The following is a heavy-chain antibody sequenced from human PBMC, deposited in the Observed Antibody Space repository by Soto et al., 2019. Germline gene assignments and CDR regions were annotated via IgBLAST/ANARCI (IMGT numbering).Heavy chain of an antibody. CDR2: IYYSGST. V-gene: IGHV4-30-4*01. D-gene: IGHD2-15*01. CDR3: ARGGRESWYFDL. Sequence: QVQLQESGPGLVNPSQTLSLTCTVSGGSISSGDYYWSWIRQPPGKGLEWIGYIYYSGSTYYNPSLKSRVTISVDTAKNHFSLKLSSVTAADTAVYYCARGGRESWYFDLWGRGTLVTVSS. CDR1: GGSISSGDYY. J-gene: IGHJ2*01.